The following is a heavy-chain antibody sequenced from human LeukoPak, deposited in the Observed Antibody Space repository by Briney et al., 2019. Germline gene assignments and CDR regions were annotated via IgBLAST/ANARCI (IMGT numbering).Heavy chain of an antibody. J-gene: IGHJ4*02. CDR2: ISSSSSYI. V-gene: IGHV3-21*01. CDR1: GFTFSSYS. CDR3: ARDFYGSGSQFDY. Sequence: GGSLRPSCAASGFTFSSYSMNWVRQAPGKGLEWVSSISSSSSYIYYADSVKGRFTISRDNSKNTLYLQMNSLRAEDTAVYYCARDFYGSGSQFDYWGQGTLVTVSS. D-gene: IGHD3-10*01.